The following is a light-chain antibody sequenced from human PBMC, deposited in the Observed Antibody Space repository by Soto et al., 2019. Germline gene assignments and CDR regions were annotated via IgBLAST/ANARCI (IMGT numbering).Light chain of an antibody. CDR3: HHRTTWPT. J-gene: IGKJ4*01. CDR2: DVS. V-gene: IGKV3-11*01. Sequence: EIVLTQSPATLSLSPGDRATLSCRASQSVTSSLAWFQQKPGQAPRLLIYDVSRRATAIPARFSGSGSGTDFTLTITRLEPEDFAVYYCHHRTTWPTFGVGTNVEIK. CDR1: QSVTSS.